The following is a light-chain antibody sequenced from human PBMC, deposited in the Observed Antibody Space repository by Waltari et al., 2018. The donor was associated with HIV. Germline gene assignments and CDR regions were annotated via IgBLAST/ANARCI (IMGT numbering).Light chain of an antibody. CDR1: ILNLGGTF. J-gene: IGLJ3*02. V-gene: IGLV1-47*01. Sequence: QSVVTQPPSASGTPGQNISISCSGDILNLGGTFAYWYQQRPGTAPRLLIYRNDQRPSGVPDRFSGSKSATSASLAISGLRSEDEADYHCSTWDNSLSHWVFGGGTKVTVL. CDR3: STWDNSLSHWV. CDR2: RND.